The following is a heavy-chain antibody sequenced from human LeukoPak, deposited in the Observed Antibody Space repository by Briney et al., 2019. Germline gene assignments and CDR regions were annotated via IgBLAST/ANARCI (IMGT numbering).Heavy chain of an antibody. CDR3: ARSSTVVTPNYYYVMDV. CDR2: IRGSGGIT. J-gene: IGHJ6*02. CDR1: GFTFNSSA. Sequence: GGSLRLSCAASGFTFNSSAMSWVRQAPGKGLEWVSGIRGSGGITYYTDSVKGRFTISRDNSKNTLHLQMSSLRAEDTAVYYCARSSTVVTPNYYYVMDVWGQGTTVTVSS. D-gene: IGHD4-23*01. V-gene: IGHV3-23*01.